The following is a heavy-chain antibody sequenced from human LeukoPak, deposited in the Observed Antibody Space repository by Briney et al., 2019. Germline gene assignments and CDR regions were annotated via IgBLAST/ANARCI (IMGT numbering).Heavy chain of an antibody. Sequence: ASVKVSCKASGYTFTSYDINWVRQATGQGLEWMGWMNPNSGNTGYAQKFQGRVTITRNTSISTAYMELSSLRSEDTAAYYCARGGWGSGYDDYWGQGTLVTVSS. CDR2: MNPNSGNT. J-gene: IGHJ4*02. CDR1: GYTFTSYD. V-gene: IGHV1-8*03. CDR3: ARGGWGSGYDDY. D-gene: IGHD5-12*01.